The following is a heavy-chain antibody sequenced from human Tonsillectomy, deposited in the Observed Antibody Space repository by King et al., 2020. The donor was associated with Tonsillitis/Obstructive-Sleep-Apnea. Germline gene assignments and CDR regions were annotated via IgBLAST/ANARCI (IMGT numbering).Heavy chain of an antibody. J-gene: IGHJ3*01. CDR3: ALAYGDTVDAFGV. CDR1: GDSIRSGNYY. V-gene: IGHV4-31*03. CDR2: IYYSGST. Sequence: QLQESGPGLVRPSQTLSLTCSISGDSIRSGNYYWSWIRQNPGKGLEWIGYIYYSGSTYYNPSLKSRVTISVDTSKNQFSLNLSSVTAADTAVYYCALAYGDTVDAFGVWGQGALVTV. D-gene: IGHD4-17*01.